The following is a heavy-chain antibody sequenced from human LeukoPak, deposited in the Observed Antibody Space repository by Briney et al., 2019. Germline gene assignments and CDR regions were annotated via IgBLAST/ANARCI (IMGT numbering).Heavy chain of an antibody. J-gene: IGHJ4*02. CDR2: ISYDGSNK. CDR3: ATYRQIQVPFEF. Sequence: PGGSLRLSCAASGFTFRSYAMHWVRQAPGKGLEWVAVISYDGSNKYYIDSVKGRFTISRDNSKSTLYLQMNSLRAEDTALYYCATYRQIQVPFEFWGQGTLVTVSS. CDR1: GFTFRSYA. D-gene: IGHD5-18*01. V-gene: IGHV3-30*04.